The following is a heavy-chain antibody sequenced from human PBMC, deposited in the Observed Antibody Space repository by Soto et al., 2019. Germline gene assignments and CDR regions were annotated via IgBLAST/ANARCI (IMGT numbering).Heavy chain of an antibody. D-gene: IGHD3-22*01. V-gene: IGHV1-69*13. J-gene: IGHJ4*02. CDR1: GGTFSSYA. CDR2: IIPIFGTA. Sequence: ASVKVSCTASGGTFSSYAISWVRQAPGQGLEWMGGIIPIFGTANYAQKFQGRVTITADESTSTAYMELSSLRSEDTAVYYCARAPSRGYYDSSGYPRRWSFDYWGQGTLVTVSS. CDR3: ARAPSRGYYDSSGYPRRWSFDY.